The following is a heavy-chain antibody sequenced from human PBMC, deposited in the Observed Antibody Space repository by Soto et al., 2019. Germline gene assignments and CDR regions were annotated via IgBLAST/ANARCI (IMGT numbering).Heavy chain of an antibody. CDR1: GNTFTSYA. Sequence: GASVKVSCKASGNTFTSYAMHWVRQAPGQRLEWMGWINAGNGNTKYSQNFQGRVTITRDTSASTAYMELSSLRSEDTAVYYCARGYCRGYSSGCEYVVYFDYWGQGTLVTVSS. V-gene: IGHV1-3*01. CDR3: ARGYCRGYSSGCEYVVYFDY. CDR2: INAGNGNT. J-gene: IGHJ4*02. D-gene: IGHD6-19*01.